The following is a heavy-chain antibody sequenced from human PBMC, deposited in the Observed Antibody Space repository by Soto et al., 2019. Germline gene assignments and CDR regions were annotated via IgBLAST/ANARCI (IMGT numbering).Heavy chain of an antibody. CDR1: GYTFTSYA. CDR3: ARVRYNWTDAGSPMTNWFDP. CDR2: INAGNGNT. V-gene: IGHV1-3*05. J-gene: IGHJ5*02. D-gene: IGHD1-1*01. Sequence: QVQLVQSGAEEKKPGASVKVSCKASGYTFTSYAMHWVRQAPGQRLEWMGWINAGNGNTKYSQKFQGRVTITRDTSASTADMELSSLRSEDTAVYYCARVRYNWTDAGSPMTNWFDPWGQGTLVTVSS.